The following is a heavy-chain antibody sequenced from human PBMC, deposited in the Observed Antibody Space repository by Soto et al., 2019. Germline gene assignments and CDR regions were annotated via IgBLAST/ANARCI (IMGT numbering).Heavy chain of an antibody. CDR3: AKDDCISTSCYYFDY. V-gene: IGHV3-30*18. D-gene: IGHD2-2*01. CDR1: RFTFSTYG. CDR2: ISYDGSNK. Sequence: QVQLVESGGGVVQPGRSLRLSCAASRFTFSTYGMHWVRQAPGKGLEWVAVISYDGSNKYYADSVKDRFTISRDNSKNTLYLQMNSLRAEDTAVYYCAKDDCISTSCYYFDYWGQGTLVTVS. J-gene: IGHJ4*02.